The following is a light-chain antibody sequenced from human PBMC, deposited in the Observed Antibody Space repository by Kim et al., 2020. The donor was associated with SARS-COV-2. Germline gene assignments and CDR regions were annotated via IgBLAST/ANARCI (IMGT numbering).Light chain of an antibody. CDR2: DVS. CDR1: QSVSRRC. Sequence: CPGEVATLTGRASQSVSRRCLAWYQHKAGQAPRLLIYDVSTRAAGIPDRFSGSGSGTDFTLTISRLEPEDFAVYYCQQCGSPPWTFGQGTKVDIK. CDR3: QQCGSPPWT. V-gene: IGKV3-20*01. J-gene: IGKJ1*01.